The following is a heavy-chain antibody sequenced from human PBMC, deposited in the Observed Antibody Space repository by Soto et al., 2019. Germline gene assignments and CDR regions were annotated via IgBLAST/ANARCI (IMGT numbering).Heavy chain of an antibody. CDR3: ASRRGGGYYYDSSGYSNDAGAI. V-gene: IGHV1-18*01. Sequence: ASVKVSCKASGYTFTSYGISWVRQAPGQGLEWMGWISAYNGNTNYAQKLQGRVTMTTDTSTSTAYMELRSLRSDDTAVYYCASRRGGGYYYDSSGYSNDAGAIWGQGTLVTVS. CDR2: ISAYNGNT. D-gene: IGHD3-22*01. CDR1: GYTFTSYG. J-gene: IGHJ3*02.